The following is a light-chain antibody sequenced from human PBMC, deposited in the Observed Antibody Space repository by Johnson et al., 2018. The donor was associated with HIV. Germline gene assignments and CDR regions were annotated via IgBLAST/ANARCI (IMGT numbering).Light chain of an antibody. V-gene: IGLV1-51*02. CDR2: EKN. Sequence: QSVLTQPPSVSAAPGQKVTISCSGSTSNIGNNYVSWYQQLPGTAPKLLIYEKNKRPSGIPNRFSGSKSGTSATLGITGLQTGDEADYYCGTWDSRLSVYVFGTGTKFTVL. CDR1: TSNIGNNY. CDR3: GTWDSRLSVYV. J-gene: IGLJ1*01.